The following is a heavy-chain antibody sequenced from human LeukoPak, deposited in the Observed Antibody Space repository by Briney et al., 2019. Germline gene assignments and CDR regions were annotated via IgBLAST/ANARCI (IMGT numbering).Heavy chain of an antibody. J-gene: IGHJ5*02. CDR1: GGAFSSYA. CDR3: ARGGVVPAASNWFDP. D-gene: IGHD2-2*01. Sequence: GASVKVSCKGSGGAFSSYAISRVRQAPGQGLEWMGGIIPIFGTANYAQKFQGRVTITTDESTSTAYMELSSLRSEDTAVYYCARGGVVPAASNWFDPWGQGTLVTVSS. V-gene: IGHV1-69*05. CDR2: IIPIFGTA.